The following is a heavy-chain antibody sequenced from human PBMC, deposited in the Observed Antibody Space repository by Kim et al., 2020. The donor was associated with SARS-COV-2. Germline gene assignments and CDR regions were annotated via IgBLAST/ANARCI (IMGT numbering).Heavy chain of an antibody. D-gene: IGHD5-12*01. CDR1: GFTFSSYW. V-gene: IGHV3-7*04. CDR2: IKKDGSLK. CDR3: ARGWMPDY. Sequence: GGSLRLSCAASGFTFSSYWMSWVRQAPGKGLEWVASIKKDGSLKDYVDSVKGRFTISRDNAKHSLSLLMNSLRPEDTAVSFCARGWMPDYWGQGTLVTVS. J-gene: IGHJ4*02.